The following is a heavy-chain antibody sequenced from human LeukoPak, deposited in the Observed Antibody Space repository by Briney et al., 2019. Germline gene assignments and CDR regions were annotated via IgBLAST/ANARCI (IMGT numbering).Heavy chain of an antibody. CDR1: GITFSDYW. CDR3: VRSGSSSVIFDL. CDR2: IRPDGSDK. Sequence: GGSLRLSCAASGITFSDYWMSWVRQAPGKGLEWVANIRPDGSDKYYVDSVKGRFIISRDNAKSSPSLQMNSLRVEDTAVYYCVRSGSSSVIFDLWGQGTLVTVSS. V-gene: IGHV3-7*01. J-gene: IGHJ4*02. D-gene: IGHD6-6*01.